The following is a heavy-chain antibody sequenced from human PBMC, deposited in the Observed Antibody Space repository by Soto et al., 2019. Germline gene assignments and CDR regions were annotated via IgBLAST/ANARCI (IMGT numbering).Heavy chain of an antibody. CDR2: ISYDGSNK. Sequence: QVQLVESGGGVVQPGRSLRLSCAASGFTFSSYAMHWVRQAPGKGLEWVAVISYDGSNKYYADSVKGRFTISRDNSKNTLYLQMNSLRAEDTAVYYCARDMILQLERRVYYYYGMYVWGQGTTVTVSS. J-gene: IGHJ6*02. CDR1: GFTFSSYA. D-gene: IGHD1-1*01. V-gene: IGHV3-30-3*01. CDR3: ARDMILQLERRVYYYYGMYV.